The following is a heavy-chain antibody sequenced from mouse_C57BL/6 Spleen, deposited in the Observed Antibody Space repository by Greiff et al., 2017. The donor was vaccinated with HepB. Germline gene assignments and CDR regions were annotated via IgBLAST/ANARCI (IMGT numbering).Heavy chain of an antibody. CDR3: AKEGLITTVVGYFDV. V-gene: IGHV1-80*01. J-gene: IGHJ1*03. CDR2: IYPGDGDT. CDR1: GYAFSSYW. Sequence: VKLQQSGAELVKPGASVKISCKASGYAFSSYWMNWVKQRPGKGLEWIGQIYPGDGDTNYNGKFKGKATLTADKSSSTAYMQLSSLTSEDSAVYFCAKEGLITTVVGYFDVWGTGTTVTVSS. D-gene: IGHD1-1*01.